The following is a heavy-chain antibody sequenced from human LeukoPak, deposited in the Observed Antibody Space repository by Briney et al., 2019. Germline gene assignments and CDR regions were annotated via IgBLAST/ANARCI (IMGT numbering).Heavy chain of an antibody. J-gene: IGHJ5*02. CDR1: GGSISSYY. V-gene: IGHV4-4*07. D-gene: IGHD6-19*01. Sequence: SETLSLTCTVSGGSISSYYWSWIRQPAGKGLEWIGRIYTSGSTNYNPSLKSRVTMSVDTSKNQFSLKLSSVTAADTAVYYCARDYGIAVAGTGWFDPWGQGTLVTVSS. CDR2: IYTSGST. CDR3: ARDYGIAVAGTGWFDP.